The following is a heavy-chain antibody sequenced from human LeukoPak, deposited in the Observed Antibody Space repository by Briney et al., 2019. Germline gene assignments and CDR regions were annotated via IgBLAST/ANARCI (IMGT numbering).Heavy chain of an antibody. Sequence: GGSLRLSCAASGFTFSSYAMSWVSQAPGKGLEWDSAISGSGGSTYYADSVKGRFTISRDNSKNTLYLQMNSLRAEDTAVYHCAKSGIQLWLWLNDYWGQGTLVTVSS. CDR1: GFTFSSYA. V-gene: IGHV3-23*01. CDR3: AKSGIQLWLWLNDY. CDR2: ISGSGGST. J-gene: IGHJ4*02. D-gene: IGHD5-18*01.